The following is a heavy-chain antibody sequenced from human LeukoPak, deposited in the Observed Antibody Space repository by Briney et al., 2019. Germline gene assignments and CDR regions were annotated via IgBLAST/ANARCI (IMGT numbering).Heavy chain of an antibody. V-gene: IGHV4-39*01. CDR3: ARRRYYDGSGYLE. J-gene: IGHJ1*01. D-gene: IGHD3-22*01. CDR2: IYYSGRT. Sequence: SETLSLTCSLSGDSISRSDSYWDWIRQAPGKGLEWIGTIYYSGRTYYSPTLKSRVTMSVDRSNNQFSLNLRSVTAADTAVYYCARRRYYDGSGYLEWGLGTLLSVSS. CDR1: GDSISRSDSY.